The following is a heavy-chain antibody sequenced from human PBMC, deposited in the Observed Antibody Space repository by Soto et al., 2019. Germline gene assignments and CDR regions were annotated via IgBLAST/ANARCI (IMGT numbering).Heavy chain of an antibody. CDR2: IYYSGST. D-gene: IGHD3-10*01. CDR1: GGSISSSSYY. Sequence: SCKASGGSISSSSYYWGWIRQPPGKGLECIGSIYYSGSTYYNPSPKSRVTISVDTSKNQFSLKLSSVTAADTAVYYCARLWFGENQPTNNWFDPWGQGTLVTVSS. CDR3: ARLWFGENQPTNNWFDP. J-gene: IGHJ5*02. V-gene: IGHV4-39*01.